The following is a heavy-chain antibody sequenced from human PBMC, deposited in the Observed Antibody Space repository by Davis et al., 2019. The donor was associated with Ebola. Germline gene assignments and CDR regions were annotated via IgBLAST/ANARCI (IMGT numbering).Heavy chain of an antibody. CDR2: INPNSGGT. CDR3: ARDRDDYGDTGLLDY. CDR1: GYTFTGYY. V-gene: IGHV1-2*02. Sequence: ASVKVSCKASGYTFTGYYMHWVRQAPGQGHEWMGWINPNSGGTNYAQKFQGSVTMTRDTSISTAYMELSRLRSDDTAVYYCARDRDDYGDTGLLDYWGQGTLVTVSS. D-gene: IGHD4-17*01. J-gene: IGHJ4*02.